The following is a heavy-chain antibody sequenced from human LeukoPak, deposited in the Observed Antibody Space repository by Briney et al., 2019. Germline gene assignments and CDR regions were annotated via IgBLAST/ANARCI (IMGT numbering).Heavy chain of an antibody. CDR3: AKDKDYGYYMDV. D-gene: IGHD3-16*01. CDR2: IWYDGSDK. CDR1: GFTFSSYG. V-gene: IGHV3-33*06. Sequence: PGGSLRLSCAASGFTFSSYGVHWVRQAPGKGLEWVAVIWYDGSDKYYADSVKGRFTISRDNSKNTLYPQMNSLRAEDTAVYYCAKDKDYGYYMDVWGKGTTVTVSS. J-gene: IGHJ6*03.